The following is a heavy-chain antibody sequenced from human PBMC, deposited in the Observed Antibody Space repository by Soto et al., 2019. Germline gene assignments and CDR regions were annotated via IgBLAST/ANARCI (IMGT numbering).Heavy chain of an antibody. CDR2: ISAYNGNT. Sequence: QVQLVQSGAEVKKPGASVKVSCKASGYTFTSYGISWVRQAPGQGLEWMGWISAYNGNTKYAQKLQGRVTMTTDTSTRTAYMELRSLRSEDTAVCYCARDLAVALIDYWGQGTLVTVSS. J-gene: IGHJ4*02. CDR1: GYTFTSYG. CDR3: ARDLAVALIDY. V-gene: IGHV1-18*01. D-gene: IGHD6-19*01.